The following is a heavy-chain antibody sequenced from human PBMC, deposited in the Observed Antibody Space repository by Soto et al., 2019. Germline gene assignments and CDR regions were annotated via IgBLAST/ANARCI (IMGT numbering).Heavy chain of an antibody. CDR1: GFTFSSYA. D-gene: IGHD3-3*01. V-gene: IGHV3-23*01. J-gene: IGHJ6*02. Sequence: GGSLRLSCAGSGFTFSSYAMSWVRQAPGKGLEWVSAISGSGGSTYYADSVKGRFTISRDNSKNTLYLQMNSLRAEDTAVYYCAAPGAYTYYDFWSGYPYYYGMDVWGQGTTVTVSS. CDR3: AAPGAYTYYDFWSGYPYYYGMDV. CDR2: ISGSGGST.